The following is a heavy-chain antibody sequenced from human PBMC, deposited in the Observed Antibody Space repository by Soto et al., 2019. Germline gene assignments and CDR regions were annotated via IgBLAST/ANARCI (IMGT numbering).Heavy chain of an antibody. CDR1: GFTVRSYE. V-gene: IGHV3-13*01. Sequence: GGSLRLSCAASGFTVRSYEMHWVRQGTGKGLEWVSRINIGGDTFYSGSVKGRFTVSREDARNSAYLQMDSLRVGDTAVCYCVRGEMPSSSGHTWFDTWGQGVLVTVSS. CDR3: VRGEMPSSSGHTWFDT. D-gene: IGHD6-6*01. CDR2: INIGGDT. J-gene: IGHJ5*02.